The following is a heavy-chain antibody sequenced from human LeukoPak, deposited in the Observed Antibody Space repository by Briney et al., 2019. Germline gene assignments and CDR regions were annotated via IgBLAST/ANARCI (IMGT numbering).Heavy chain of an antibody. CDR3: ARGRPPHDYGTLFDY. J-gene: IGHJ4*02. Sequence: SETLSLTCTVSGGAITGYYWSWIRQPPGKGLEWIGYIYYSGSTNYNPSLKSRVTMSVDTSKKQFSLKLSSVTAADTAVYYCARGRPPHDYGTLFDYWGQGTLVSVSS. CDR2: IYYSGST. V-gene: IGHV4-59*01. CDR1: GGAITGYY. D-gene: IGHD4-17*01.